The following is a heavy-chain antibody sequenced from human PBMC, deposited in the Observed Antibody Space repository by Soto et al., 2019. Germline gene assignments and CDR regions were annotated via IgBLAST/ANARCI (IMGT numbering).Heavy chain of an antibody. V-gene: IGHV1-18*01. CDR2: ISAYNGNT. CDR3: ARVNQPLLSGLYYCYYMDV. J-gene: IGHJ6*03. Sequence: QVQLVQSGAEVKKPGASVKVSCKASGYTFTSYGISWVRQAPGQGLEWMGWISAYNGNTNYAQKLQGRVTMTTDTSTSTAYMELRSLRSDDTAVYYCARVNQPLLSGLYYCYYMDVWGKGTTVTVSS. CDR1: GYTFTSYG. D-gene: IGHD2-21*02.